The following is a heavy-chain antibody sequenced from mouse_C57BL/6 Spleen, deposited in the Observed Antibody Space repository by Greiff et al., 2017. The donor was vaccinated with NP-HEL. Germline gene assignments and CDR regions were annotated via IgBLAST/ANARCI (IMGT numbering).Heavy chain of an antibody. V-gene: IGHV1-54*01. D-gene: IGHD3-2*02. CDR1: GYAFTNYL. CDR2: INPGSGGT. CDR3: ARDSSGHRTWFAY. Sequence: QVQLQQSGAELVRPGTSVKVSCKASGYAFTNYLIEWVKQRPGQGLEWIGVINPGSGGTNYNEKFKGKATLTADKSSSTAYMQLSSLTSEDSAVYFCARDSSGHRTWFAYWGQGTLVTVSA. J-gene: IGHJ3*01.